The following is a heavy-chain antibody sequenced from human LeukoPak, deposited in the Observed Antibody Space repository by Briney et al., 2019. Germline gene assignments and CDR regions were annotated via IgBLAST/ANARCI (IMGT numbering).Heavy chain of an antibody. V-gene: IGHV4-39*01. CDR3: AGRYHGIIATCRPH. Sequence: KPSETLSLTCTVSGVSISSPTDYWAWLRPPPGKGLEWVGSIYYGGTTYSDPSLMSLVTISVDTSRTQFSLRLSSVTAADAAVYYCAGRYHGIIATCRPHWGRGTLVSVFS. D-gene: IGHD3-16*01. CDR2: IYYGGTT. J-gene: IGHJ4*02. CDR1: GVSISSPTDY.